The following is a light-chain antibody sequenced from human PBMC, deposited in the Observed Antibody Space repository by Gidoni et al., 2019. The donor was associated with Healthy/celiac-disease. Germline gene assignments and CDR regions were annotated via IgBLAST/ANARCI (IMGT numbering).Light chain of an antibody. CDR1: SSNIGSNY. V-gene: IGLV1-47*01. CDR2: RNN. CDR3: AAWDDSLSGNWV. Sequence: QSVLPQPPSASATPGQRVTISCSGSSSNIGSNYVYWYQQLPGTAPKLLIYRNNQRPSGVPDRFSGSKSGTAAALAISGLRSEDEADYYCAAWDDSLSGNWVFGGGTKLTVL. J-gene: IGLJ3*02.